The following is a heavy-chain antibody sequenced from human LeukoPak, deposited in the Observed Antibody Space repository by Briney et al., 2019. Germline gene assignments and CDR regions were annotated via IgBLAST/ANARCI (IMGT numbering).Heavy chain of an antibody. D-gene: IGHD3-10*01. CDR1: GGSISSYY. CDR3: ARHKPTGSYPLEL. J-gene: IGHJ4*02. Sequence: SKTLSLTCTVSGGSISSYYWSWLRQPPGKGLEWIGHIYYTGSTNYNPSLRSRLTISVDTSTSQLSLKLSSVTAADTAVYYCARHKPTGSYPLELWGQGTLVTVSS. V-gene: IGHV4-59*08. CDR2: IYYTGST.